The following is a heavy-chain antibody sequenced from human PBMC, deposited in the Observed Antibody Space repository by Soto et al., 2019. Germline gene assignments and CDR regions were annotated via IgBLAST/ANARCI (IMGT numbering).Heavy chain of an antibody. CDR2: IYYSGST. J-gene: IGHJ6*02. Sequence: SETLSLTCTVSSGSISSSSYTWGWIRQPPWKGLDWIGSIYYSGSTYYNPSLKSRITVSVDTSKNQFSLNLSSVTDADTAVYYCARLHGYCIRTSCSGYYAMDVWGQGTTVTVSS. V-gene: IGHV4-39*01. D-gene: IGHD2-2*01. CDR1: SGSISSSSYT. CDR3: ARLHGYCIRTSCSGYYAMDV.